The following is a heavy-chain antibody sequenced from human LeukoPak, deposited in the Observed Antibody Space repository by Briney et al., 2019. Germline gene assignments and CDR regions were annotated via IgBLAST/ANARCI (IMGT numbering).Heavy chain of an antibody. CDR2: ISAS. CDR1: GYTFTGYY. D-gene: IGHD1-26*01. CDR3: ARSVAGAFYY. Sequence: ASVKVSCKASGYTFTGYYMHWVRQAPGQGLEWMGWISASQKLQGRVTMTTDTSTSTACMELRSLRSDDTAVYYCARSVAGAFYYWGQGTLVTVSS. V-gene: IGHV1-18*04. J-gene: IGHJ4*02.